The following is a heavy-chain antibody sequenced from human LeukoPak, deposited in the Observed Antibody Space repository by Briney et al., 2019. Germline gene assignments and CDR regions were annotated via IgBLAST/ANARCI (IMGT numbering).Heavy chain of an antibody. Sequence: GGSLRLSCVASGFTFSDAWMSWVRQAPGKGLEWVGRIKSQIDGGTIDYGAPEKGRFTISRDDSRNTLYLQMNSLKTEDTAIYYCTTRRQDGWWGQGTLVTVS. CDR2: IKSQIDGGTI. J-gene: IGHJ4*02. V-gene: IGHV3-15*01. D-gene: IGHD2-15*01. CDR1: GFTFSDAW. CDR3: TTRRQDGW.